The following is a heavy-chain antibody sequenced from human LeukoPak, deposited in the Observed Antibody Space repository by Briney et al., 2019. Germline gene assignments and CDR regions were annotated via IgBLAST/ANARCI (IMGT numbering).Heavy chain of an antibody. Sequence: GRSLRLSCGVSGFTFSNNAMHWVRQAPGKGLEWVALISNDGNNKHYADSVKGRFTISRDNSRNTLYLQMNSLRTEDTAVYYCAKGPNYDILTGWRKTHNAFDIWGQGTMVTVSS. CDR2: ISNDGNNK. CDR1: GFTFSNNA. CDR3: AKGPNYDILTGWRKTHNAFDI. J-gene: IGHJ3*02. V-gene: IGHV3-30*18. D-gene: IGHD3-9*01.